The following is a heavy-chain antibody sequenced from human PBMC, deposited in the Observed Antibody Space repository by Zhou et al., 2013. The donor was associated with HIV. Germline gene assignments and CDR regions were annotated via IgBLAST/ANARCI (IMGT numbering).Heavy chain of an antibody. Sequence: QVQVVQSGAEVKKPGSSVKVSCKASGDTFNSYGISWVRQAPGQGLEWMGRISAYNGNTNYAQKLQGRVTMTTDTSTSTAYMEVRSLRSDDTAVYYCARSPLSGYSSGYYGDRIADIWGQGTMVTVSS. CDR2: ISAYNGNT. CDR3: ARSPLSGYSSGYYGDRIADI. J-gene: IGHJ3*02. V-gene: IGHV1-18*01. D-gene: IGHD6-19*01. CDR1: GDTFNSYG.